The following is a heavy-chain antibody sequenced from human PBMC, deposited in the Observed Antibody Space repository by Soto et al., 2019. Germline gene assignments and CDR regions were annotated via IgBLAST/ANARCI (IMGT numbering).Heavy chain of an antibody. J-gene: IGHJ4*02. CDR1: GFTFSRYA. Sequence: VQLVESGGGVVQPGGSLRLSCAASGFTFSRYAMHWVRQAPGKGLEWVAVISYDGSNTYYADSVKGRFTISRDNSKNTLYLQMNSLRAEDTAVYYCARDTAFDYWGQGTLVTVSS. V-gene: IGHV3-30-3*01. CDR3: ARDTAFDY. CDR2: ISYDGSNT. D-gene: IGHD5-18*01.